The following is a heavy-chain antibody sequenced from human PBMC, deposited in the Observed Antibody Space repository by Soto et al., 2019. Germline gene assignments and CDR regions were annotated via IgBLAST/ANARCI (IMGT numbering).Heavy chain of an antibody. CDR2: IDYSGST. Sequence: SVSLSLPGIACRSFLSSYYWHWNRQPPGKGLEWIGYIDYSGSTNYNPSLKSRVTVSVDTSKNQFSLKLSFVTAADTAVYYCARDGDCSGGSCYGHWGQGTLVTVSS. V-gene: IGHV4-59*01. D-gene: IGHD2-15*01. J-gene: IGHJ4*02. CDR1: RSFLSSYY. CDR3: ARDGDCSGGSCYGH.